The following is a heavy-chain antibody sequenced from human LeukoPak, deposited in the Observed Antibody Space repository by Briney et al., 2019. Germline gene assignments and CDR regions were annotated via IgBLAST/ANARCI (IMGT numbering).Heavy chain of an antibody. CDR2: ISGSGGST. J-gene: IGHJ4*02. Sequence: GGSLRLSCAASGFTFSSYAMSWVRQAPGKGLEWVSAISGSGGSTYYADSVKGRFTISRDDSKNTPYLQMNSLRAEDTAVYYCAKDLVLMVYAIFGYWGQGTLVTVSS. CDR1: GFTFSSYA. V-gene: IGHV3-23*01. CDR3: AKDLVLMVYAIFGY. D-gene: IGHD2-8*01.